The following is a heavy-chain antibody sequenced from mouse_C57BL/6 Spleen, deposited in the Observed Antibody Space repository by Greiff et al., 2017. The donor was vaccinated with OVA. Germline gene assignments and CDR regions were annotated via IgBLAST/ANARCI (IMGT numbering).Heavy chain of an antibody. D-gene: IGHD1-1*01. CDR1: GYTFTSYW. CDR3: ARGSSYGEYFDY. Sequence: QVQLQQPGAELVKPGASVKMSCKASGYTFTSYWITWVKQRPGPGLEWIGDIYPGSGSTNYNEKFKSKATLTVDTSSSTAYMQLSSLTSEDSAVYYCARGSSYGEYFDYWGQGTTLTVSS. CDR2: IYPGSGST. V-gene: IGHV1-55*01. J-gene: IGHJ2*01.